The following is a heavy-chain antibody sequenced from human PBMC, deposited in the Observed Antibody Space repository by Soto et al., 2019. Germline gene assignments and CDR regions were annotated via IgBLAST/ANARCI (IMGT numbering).Heavy chain of an antibody. V-gene: IGHV3-30*04. J-gene: IGHJ6*02. CDR2: VSSDGNTK. Sequence: VQLLESGGGLVQPGGSLRLLCAASGFSYNTYAMHWVRQAPGKGLDWVAVVSSDGNTKDYADSVKGRFTISRDNSNNTLYLQMNSLRPEDTAVYYCAKDVRASYYYGMDVWGQGTTVSVSS. CDR1: GFSYNTYA. CDR3: AKDVRASYYYGMDV.